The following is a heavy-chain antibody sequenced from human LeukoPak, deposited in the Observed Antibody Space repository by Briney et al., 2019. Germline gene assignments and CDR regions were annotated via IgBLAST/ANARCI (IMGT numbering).Heavy chain of an antibody. CDR2: ISSSSTTI. D-gene: IGHD2-15*01. CDR3: ARGTHDAFDI. V-gene: IGHV3-48*04. J-gene: IGHJ3*02. CDR1: GFTFNSFS. Sequence: GGSLRLSCAASGFTFNSFSMSWVRQAPGKGLEWVSYISSSSTTIYYADSVKGRFTISRDNAKNSLYLQMNSLRAEDTAVYYCARGTHDAFDIWGQGIMVTVSS.